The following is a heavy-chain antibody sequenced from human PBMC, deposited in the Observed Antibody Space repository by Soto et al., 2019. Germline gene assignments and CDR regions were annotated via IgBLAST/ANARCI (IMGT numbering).Heavy chain of an antibody. J-gene: IGHJ4*02. D-gene: IGHD1-26*01. V-gene: IGHV3-23*01. CDR2: ITGSGGNT. Sequence: EVQPLESGGGLAQPGGSLRLSCAASGFTFSSYTMSWVRQAPGKGLEWVSAITGSGGNTFYADSVKGRFTISRDNSKXXXXXXXXXXXXXXXXXXXXXXXXXXXXRVGYDYWGQGTLVTVSS. CDR3: XXXXXXXXRVGYDY. CDR1: GFTFSSYT.